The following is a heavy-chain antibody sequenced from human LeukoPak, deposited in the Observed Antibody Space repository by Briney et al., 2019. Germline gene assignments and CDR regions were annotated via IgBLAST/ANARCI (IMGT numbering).Heavy chain of an antibody. CDR1: GFTFTSYW. CDR2: INQDGSEK. D-gene: IGHD3-10*01. V-gene: IGHV3-7*03. CDR3: AKDRGIISDY. Sequence: GGSLRLSCAASGFTFTSYWMTWVRQAPGKGLEWVANINQDGSEKYYVDSVKGRFTISRDNAKNSLYLQMNSLRAEDTAVYYCAKDRGIISDYWGQGTLVTVSS. J-gene: IGHJ4*02.